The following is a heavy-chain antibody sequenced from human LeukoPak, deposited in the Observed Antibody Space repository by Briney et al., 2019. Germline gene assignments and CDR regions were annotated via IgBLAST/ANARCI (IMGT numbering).Heavy chain of an antibody. J-gene: IGHJ5*02. Sequence: ASVKVSCKASGYTFTGYYMHWVRQAPGQGLEWMGWINPNSDGTNYAQKFQGWVTMTRDTSISTAYMELSRLRSDDTAVYYCARETYSGSYYWFDPWGQGTLVTVSS. CDR3: ARETYSGSYYWFDP. CDR1: GYTFTGYY. CDR2: INPNSDGT. D-gene: IGHD1-26*01. V-gene: IGHV1-2*04.